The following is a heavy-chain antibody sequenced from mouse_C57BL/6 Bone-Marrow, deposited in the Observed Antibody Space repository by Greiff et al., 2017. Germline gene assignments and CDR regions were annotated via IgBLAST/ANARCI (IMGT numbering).Heavy chain of an antibody. V-gene: IGHV1-81*01. CDR3: ARGIYYGNYGGFDY. D-gene: IGHD2-1*01. J-gene: IGHJ4*01. CDR2: IYPRSGNT. CDR1: GYTFTSYG. Sequence: VKLQQSGAELARPGASVKLSCKASGYTFTSYGISWVKQRTGQGLEWIGEIYPRSGNTYYNEKFKGKATLTADKSSSTAYMELRSLTSEDSAVYFCARGIYYGNYGGFDYWGQGTSVTVSS.